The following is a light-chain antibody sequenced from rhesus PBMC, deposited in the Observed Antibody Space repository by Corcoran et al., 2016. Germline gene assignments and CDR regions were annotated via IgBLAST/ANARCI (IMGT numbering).Light chain of an antibody. CDR2: RAS. CDR1: QGISNW. J-gene: IGKJ2*01. V-gene: IGKV1-69*01. Sequence: DIQMTQSPSSLSASVGDRVTITCRASQGISNWLAWYQQKPGKAPKLLIYRASNLETGVPSRFSGSGSGTDCTLTISTLQPEDIATYYCQQPDNSPYSFGQGTKVEIK. CDR3: QQPDNSPYS.